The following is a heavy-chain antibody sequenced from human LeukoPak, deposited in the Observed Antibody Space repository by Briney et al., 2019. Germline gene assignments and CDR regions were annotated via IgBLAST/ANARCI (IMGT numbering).Heavy chain of an antibody. Sequence: PGGSLRLSCAPSGFTFSSYGMHWVRPAPGKGLEWVAVISYDGSNKYYADSVRGRFTISRDNSKNTLYLQMNSLRAEDTAVYYCAKESSLDSSGSELAWGDFDYWGEGTLVTVSS. D-gene: IGHD3-22*01. CDR2: ISYDGSNK. CDR3: AKESSLDSSGSELAWGDFDY. J-gene: IGHJ4*02. CDR1: GFTFSSYG. V-gene: IGHV3-30*18.